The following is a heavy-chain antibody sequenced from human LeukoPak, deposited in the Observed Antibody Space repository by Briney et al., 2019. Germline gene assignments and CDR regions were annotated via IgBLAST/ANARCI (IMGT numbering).Heavy chain of an antibody. CDR2: ISGGGGST. Sequence: GGSLRLSCGASGFTFDDYWMSWVRQAPGKGLEWVSTISGGGGSTYFAGSVKGRFTISRDNSKNTLYLQMNSLRAEDTAVYYCAKSGLNRFDYWGQGTLVTVSS. CDR1: GFTFDDYW. CDR3: AKSGLNRFDY. D-gene: IGHD2-15*01. V-gene: IGHV3-23*01. J-gene: IGHJ4*02.